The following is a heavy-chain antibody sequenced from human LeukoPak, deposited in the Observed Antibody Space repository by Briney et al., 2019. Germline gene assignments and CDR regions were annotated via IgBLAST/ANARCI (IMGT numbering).Heavy chain of an antibody. CDR3: AKDIIDYDSSGYYYDY. Sequence: GGSLRLSCAASGFTFSSYAMSWVRQAPGKGLEWVSAISGSGGSTYYADSVKGRFTISRDNSKYTLYLQMNSLRAEDTAVYYCAKDIIDYDSSGYYYDYWGQGTLVTVSS. J-gene: IGHJ4*02. D-gene: IGHD3-22*01. CDR2: ISGSGGST. V-gene: IGHV3-23*01. CDR1: GFTFSSYA.